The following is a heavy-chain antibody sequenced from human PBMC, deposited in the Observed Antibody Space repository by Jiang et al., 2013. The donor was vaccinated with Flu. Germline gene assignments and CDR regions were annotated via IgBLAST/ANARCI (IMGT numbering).Heavy chain of an antibody. CDR2: IWSDGSNK. V-gene: IGHV3-33*06. Sequence: VQLVESGGGVVQPGRSLRLSCAASGFTFSSYAMHWVRQAPGKGLEWVAVIWSDGSNKYYSDSVKGRFTISRDNSKNTVYLQMNSLRTEDTAVYYCAKRIDTSGWCFDYWGQGTLVTVSS. CDR1: GFTFSSYA. D-gene: IGHD6-19*01. CDR3: AKRIDTSGWCFDY. J-gene: IGHJ4*02.